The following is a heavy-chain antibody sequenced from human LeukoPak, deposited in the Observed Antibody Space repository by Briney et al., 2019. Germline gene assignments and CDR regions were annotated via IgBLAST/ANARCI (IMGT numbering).Heavy chain of an antibody. D-gene: IGHD2-2*01. Sequence: ASVKVSCKASGYTFTTYNFNWVRQAPGQGLEWMAWISAYNGNTNYAQKLQGRVTMTTDTSTSTAYMELSSLRSEDTAVYYCARDRGGVPAAKGAYYFDYWGQGTLVTVSS. V-gene: IGHV1-18*01. CDR1: GYTFTTYN. CDR2: ISAYNGNT. CDR3: ARDRGGVPAAKGAYYFDY. J-gene: IGHJ4*02.